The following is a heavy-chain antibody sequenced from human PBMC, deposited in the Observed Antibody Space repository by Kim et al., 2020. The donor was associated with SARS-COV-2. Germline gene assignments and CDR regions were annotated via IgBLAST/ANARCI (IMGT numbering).Heavy chain of an antibody. CDR2: ISYDGSNK. CDR1: GFTFSSYA. J-gene: IGHJ4*02. D-gene: IGHD3-3*01. CDR3: ARGKLQSDRITIFGVWRIGVLPTHFDY. Sequence: GGSLRLSCAASGFTFSSYAMHWVRQAPGKGLEWVAVISYDGSNKYYVDSVKGRFTISRDNSKNTLYLQMNSLRAEDTAVYYCARGKLQSDRITIFGVWRIGVLPTHFDYWGQGTLVTVSS. V-gene: IGHV3-30*04.